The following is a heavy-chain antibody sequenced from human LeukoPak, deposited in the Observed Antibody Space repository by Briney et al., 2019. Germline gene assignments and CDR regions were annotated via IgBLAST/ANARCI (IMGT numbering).Heavy chain of an antibody. CDR1: GGSISSYF. J-gene: IGHJ3*02. CDR3: ARTYGGNSYDAFDI. V-gene: IGHV4-59*08. D-gene: IGHD4-23*01. Sequence: PSETLSLTCSVSGGSISSYFWSWIRQPAGKGLEWIGYISYGGSTNYNPSLKSRVTISVDTSKKQFSLKLRSVTAADTAVYYCARTYGGNSYDAFDIWGQGTMVTVSS. CDR2: ISYGGST.